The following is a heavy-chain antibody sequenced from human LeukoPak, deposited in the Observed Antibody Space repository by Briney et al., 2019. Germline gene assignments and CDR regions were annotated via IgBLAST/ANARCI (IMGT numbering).Heavy chain of an antibody. V-gene: IGHV3-53*01. D-gene: IGHD1-7*01. Sequence: GGALRLSCAASGFTVSSNYMSWVRQAPGKGLEWVSVIYSGGSTYYADSVKGRFTISRDNSKNTLYLQMNSLRAEDTAVYYCARSPDWNSQIPTYYFDYWGQGTLVTVSS. CDR2: IYSGGST. CDR3: ARSPDWNSQIPTYYFDY. CDR1: GFTVSSNY. J-gene: IGHJ4*02.